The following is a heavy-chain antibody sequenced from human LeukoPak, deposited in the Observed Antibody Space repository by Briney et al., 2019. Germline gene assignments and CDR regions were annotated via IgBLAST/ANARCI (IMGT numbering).Heavy chain of an antibody. CDR2: ISSSGSTI. D-gene: IGHD1-26*01. CDR1: GFAFSDYY. J-gene: IGHJ4*02. CDR3: ARELLGYYFDY. Sequence: GGSLRLSCAASGFAFSDYYMSWIRQAPGKGLEWVSYISSSGSTIYYADSVRGRFTISRDNAKNSLYLQMNSLRAEDTAVYYCARELLGYYFDYWGQGTLVTVSS. V-gene: IGHV3-11*01.